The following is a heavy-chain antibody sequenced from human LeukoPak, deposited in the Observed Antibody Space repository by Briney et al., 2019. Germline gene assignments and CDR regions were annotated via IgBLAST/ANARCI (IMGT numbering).Heavy chain of an antibody. V-gene: IGHV3-30*18. J-gene: IGHJ3*02. D-gene: IGHD6-13*01. CDR3: AKGPVEQQLGDAFDI. Sequence: GGSLRLSCAASGFTFSSYGMHWVRQAPGKGLEWVAVISYDGSNKYYADSVKGRFTISRDNSKNTLYLQMNSLRAEDTAVYYCAKGPVEQQLGDAFDIWGQGTMVTVSS. CDR2: ISYDGSNK. CDR1: GFTFSSYG.